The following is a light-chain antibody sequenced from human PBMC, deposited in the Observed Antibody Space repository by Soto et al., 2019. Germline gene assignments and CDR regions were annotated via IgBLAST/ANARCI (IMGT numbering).Light chain of an antibody. CDR2: LGS. Sequence: IVMTQSPLSLPVTPGEPASISCTSSQSLLHSDGYNYLDWYVQKPGQSPHLLISLGSKRASGXPXRXXGSGSGTHFTLRISRVEAEDVGVYYCMQALQAPQVTFGQGTRLEI. V-gene: IGKV2-28*01. CDR1: QSLLHSDGYNY. J-gene: IGKJ5*01. CDR3: MQALQAPQVT.